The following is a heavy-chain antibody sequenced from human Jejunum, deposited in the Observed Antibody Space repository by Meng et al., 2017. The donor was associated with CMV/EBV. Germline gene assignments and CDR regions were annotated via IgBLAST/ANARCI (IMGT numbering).Heavy chain of an antibody. D-gene: IGHD1-14*01. V-gene: IGHV3-30*04. CDR3: ARGTGSGSPFQPRGDY. Sequence: PFSSYAMHSVRPAPGQGLEWVAVIPFDGNNEHYADSVKGRFTISRDNSKNTLYLQVNSLRLEDTGVYYCARGTGSGSPFQPRGDYWGQGTLVTVSS. CDR1: PFSSYA. CDR2: IPFDGNNE. J-gene: IGHJ4*02.